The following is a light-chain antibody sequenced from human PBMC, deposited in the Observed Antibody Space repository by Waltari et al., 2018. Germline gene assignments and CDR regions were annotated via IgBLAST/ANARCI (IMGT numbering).Light chain of an antibody. V-gene: IGKV1-33*01. CDR3: QYYDNLPMFT. CDR1: QDIGGY. CDR2: KTS. Sequence: DIQLTQSPSSLAASVGDRVTLTCRASQDIGGYLNWYQQQPGRAPKHLIYKTSLLRTGVPSRFSGGASRTDYTLTITNLQPEDIATYYCQYYDNLPMFTFGPGTKVEIK. J-gene: IGKJ2*01.